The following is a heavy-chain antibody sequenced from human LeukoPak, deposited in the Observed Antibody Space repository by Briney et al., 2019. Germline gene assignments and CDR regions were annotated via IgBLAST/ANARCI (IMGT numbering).Heavy chain of an antibody. V-gene: IGHV3-23*01. CDR1: GLTFSSYG. D-gene: IGHD3-10*01. J-gene: IGHJ3*02. CDR3: AKVTGSGSYLADAFDI. CDR2: ISGSGDST. Sequence: GGSLRLSCAASGLTFSSYGMNWVRQAPGKGLEWVSAISGSGDSTYHADSVRGRFTVSSDNSKNTLYLQMKSLSAEDTAVYYCAKVTGSGSYLADAFDIWGHGTVVTVSS.